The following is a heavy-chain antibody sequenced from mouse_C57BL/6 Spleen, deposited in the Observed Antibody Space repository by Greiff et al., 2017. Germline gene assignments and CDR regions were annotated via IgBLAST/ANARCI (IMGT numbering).Heavy chain of an antibody. Sequence: VQLQQPGAELVLPGASVKLSCKASGYTFTSYWMHWVKQRPGQGLEWIGEIDPSDSYTNYNQKFTGKSTLTVDKSSSTAYMQLSSLTSEDSAVYYCARTWDQAWFAYWGQGTLVTVAA. CDR3: ARTWDQAWFAY. CDR1: GYTFTSYW. J-gene: IGHJ3*01. D-gene: IGHD4-1*01. V-gene: IGHV1-69*01. CDR2: IDPSDSYT.